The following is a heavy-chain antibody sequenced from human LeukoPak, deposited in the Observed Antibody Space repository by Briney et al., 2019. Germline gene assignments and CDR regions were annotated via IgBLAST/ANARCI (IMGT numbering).Heavy chain of an antibody. V-gene: IGHV3-7*01. CDR3: ARLGGQQLVPGQEFDY. D-gene: IGHD6-13*01. CDR1: GFTFSSYW. Sequence: GGALRLSCAASGFTFSSYWLTWIRQAPGKGLEWVANKKQDGSEKYYVDSVKGRFTISRDNAKNSLYLQMNSLRAEDTAVYYCARLGGQQLVPGQEFDYWGQGTLVTVSS. J-gene: IGHJ4*02. CDR2: KKQDGSEK.